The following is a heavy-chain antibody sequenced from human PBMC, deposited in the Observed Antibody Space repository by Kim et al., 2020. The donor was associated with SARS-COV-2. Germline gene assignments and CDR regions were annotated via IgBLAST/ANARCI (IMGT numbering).Heavy chain of an antibody. D-gene: IGHD3-22*01. J-gene: IGHJ4*02. V-gene: IGHV1-69*04. Sequence: SVKVSCKASGGTFSSYAISWVRQAPGQGLEWMGRIIPILGIANYAQKFQGRVTITADKSTSTAYMELSSLRSEDTAVYYCARTHADEYYYDSSGYYFDYWGQGTLVTVSS. CDR2: IIPILGIA. CDR3: ARTHADEYYYDSSGYYFDY. CDR1: GGTFSSYA.